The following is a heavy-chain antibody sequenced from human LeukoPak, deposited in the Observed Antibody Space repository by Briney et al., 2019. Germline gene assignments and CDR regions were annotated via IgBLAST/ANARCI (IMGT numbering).Heavy chain of an antibody. CDR1: GFTFSDYY. J-gene: IGHJ4*02. D-gene: IGHD3-16*01. CDR2: ISSSGSTI. V-gene: IGHV3-11*01. Sequence: GGSQRLSCAASGFTFSDYYMSWIRQAPGKGLEWVSYISSSGSTIYYADSVKGRFTISRDNAKNSLYLQMNSLRAEDTAVYYCAKTFYDYVWGSTIDYWGQGTLVTVSS. CDR3: AKTFYDYVWGSTIDY.